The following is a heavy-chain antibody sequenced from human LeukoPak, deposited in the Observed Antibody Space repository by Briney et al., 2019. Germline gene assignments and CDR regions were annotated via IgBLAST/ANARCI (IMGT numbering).Heavy chain of an antibody. Sequence: PSETLSLTCGVYGWXFSDYYCSWIRQPPGKGLEWIWEINHSGSTNYNPCLKSRVTISVDTSKHQFSLNLRSVTAADTAVYYCERVGPDNTSWHYWGQGTLVTVSS. D-gene: IGHD2-2*01. J-gene: IGHJ4*02. CDR3: ERVGPDNTSWHY. V-gene: IGHV4-34*01. CDR1: GWXFSDYY. CDR2: INHSGST.